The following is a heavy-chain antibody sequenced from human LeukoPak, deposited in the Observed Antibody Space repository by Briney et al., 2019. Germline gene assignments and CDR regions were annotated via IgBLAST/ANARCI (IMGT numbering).Heavy chain of an antibody. Sequence: ASVKVSCKASGYTFTSYGISWVRQAPGQGLEWMGWISAYNGNTNYAQKLQGRVTMTTDTSTSTAYMELRSLRSDGTAVYYCARGHYDILTGYPYYFDYWGQGTLVTVSS. D-gene: IGHD3-9*01. CDR3: ARGHYDILTGYPYYFDY. CDR2: ISAYNGNT. J-gene: IGHJ4*02. CDR1: GYTFTSYG. V-gene: IGHV1-18*01.